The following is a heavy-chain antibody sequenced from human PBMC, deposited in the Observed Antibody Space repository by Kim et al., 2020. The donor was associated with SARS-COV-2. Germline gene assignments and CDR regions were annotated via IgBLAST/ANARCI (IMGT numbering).Heavy chain of an antibody. CDR3: ASTAWAVDVGREYYFDY. V-gene: IGHV5-51*01. CDR2: IYPGDSNT. J-gene: IGHJ4*02. Sequence: GESLKISCKASGYNFANYWIGWVRQTPGKGLEWMAIIYPGDSNTTYSPSFQGQVTVSADKSITTAYLQWSTLEASDTAIYYCASTAWAVDVGREYYFDYWGQGTLVTV. D-gene: IGHD3-9*01. CDR1: GYNFANYW.